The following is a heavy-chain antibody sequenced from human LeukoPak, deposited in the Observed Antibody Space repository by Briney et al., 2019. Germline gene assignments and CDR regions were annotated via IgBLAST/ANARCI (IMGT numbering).Heavy chain of an antibody. CDR2: ISSNGGST. Sequence: GGSLRLSCSASGFTFSSYAMHWVRQAPGKGLEYVSAISSNGGSTYYADSVKGRFTISRDNSKNTLYLQMNSLRAEDTAVYYCTTKRGYSYGYADWGQGTLVTVSS. V-gene: IGHV3-64*04. CDR3: TTKRGYSYGYAD. CDR1: GFTFSSYA. D-gene: IGHD5-18*01. J-gene: IGHJ4*02.